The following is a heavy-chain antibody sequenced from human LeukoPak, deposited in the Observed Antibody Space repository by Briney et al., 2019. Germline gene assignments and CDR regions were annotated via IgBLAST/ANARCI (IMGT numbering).Heavy chain of an antibody. J-gene: IGHJ6*03. CDR2: ISSSSSYI. Sequence: GGSLRLSCAASGFTFSSYSMNWVRQAPGQGLEWVSSISSSSSYIYYADSVKGRFTISRDNAKNSLYLQMNSLRAEDTAVYYCARDALIPYCSSTSCWGGYYYYMDVWGKGTTVTVSS. D-gene: IGHD2-2*01. CDR3: ARDALIPYCSSTSCWGGYYYYMDV. CDR1: GFTFSSYS. V-gene: IGHV3-21*01.